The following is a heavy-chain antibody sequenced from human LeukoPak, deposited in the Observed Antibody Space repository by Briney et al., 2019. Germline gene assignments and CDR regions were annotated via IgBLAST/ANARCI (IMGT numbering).Heavy chain of an antibody. CDR3: ARGDSRGYYYTSGFDP. J-gene: IGHJ5*02. D-gene: IGHD3-22*01. CDR1: GFTFSSYA. CDR2: ISPSGGVT. V-gene: IGHV3-23*01. Sequence: GGSLRLSCATSGFTFSSYAMSWVRQAPGKGLEWVSTISPSGGVTFYSDSVRGRFTISRDYSKDTLFLQMNSLRAEDTAVYYCARGDSRGYYYTSGFDPWGQGTLVTVSS.